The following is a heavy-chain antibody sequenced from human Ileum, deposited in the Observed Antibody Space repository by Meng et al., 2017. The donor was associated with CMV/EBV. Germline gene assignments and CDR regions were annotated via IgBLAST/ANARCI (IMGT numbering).Heavy chain of an antibody. Sequence: GESLKISCAASGFTVSSNYMSWVRQAPGKGLEWVAFTAYDGSDKYHADSVKGRFTISRDNSKNTLYLQMNSLRAEDTAVYYCTKEGGDHHWGQGTLVTVSS. CDR2: TAYDGSDK. CDR3: TKEGGDHH. D-gene: IGHD2-21*02. CDR1: GFTVSSNY. J-gene: IGHJ5*02. V-gene: IGHV3-30*02.